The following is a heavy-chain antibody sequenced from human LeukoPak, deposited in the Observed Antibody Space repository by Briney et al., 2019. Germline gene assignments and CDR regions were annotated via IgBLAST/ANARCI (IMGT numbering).Heavy chain of an antibody. CDR1: GFTFSSYA. CDR2: ISYDGSNK. Sequence: GGSLRVFCAASGFTFSSYAMHWVRQAPGKGLEWVAVISYDGSNKYYADSVKGRFTISRDNSKNTLYLQMNSLRAEDTAVYYCAKAPRYCSGGSCYSFDYWGQGTLVTVSS. V-gene: IGHV3-30-3*01. D-gene: IGHD2-15*01. J-gene: IGHJ4*02. CDR3: AKAPRYCSGGSCYSFDY.